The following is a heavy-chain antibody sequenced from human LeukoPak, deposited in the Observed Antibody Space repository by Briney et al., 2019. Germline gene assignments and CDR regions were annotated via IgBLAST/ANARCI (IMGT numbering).Heavy chain of an antibody. V-gene: IGHV4-59*08. D-gene: IGHD3-10*01. CDR2: IYYSGST. CDR1: GGPICSYY. J-gene: IGHJ4*02. Sequence: SETLSLTCTVSGGPICSYYWSWIRQPPGKGLEWIGYIYYSGSTNYNPSLKSRVTISVDTSKNQFSLKLSSVTAADTAVYYCARQDRGSGSYLTYWGQGTLVTVSS. CDR3: ARQDRGSGSYLTY.